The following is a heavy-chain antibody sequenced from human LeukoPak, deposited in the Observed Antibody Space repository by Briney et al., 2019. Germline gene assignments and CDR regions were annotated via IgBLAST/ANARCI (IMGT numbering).Heavy chain of an antibody. CDR3: ARRAGAYSHPYDY. CDR1: GFTVSSNS. J-gene: IGHJ4*02. Sequence: GRSLRLSCTVSGFTVSSNSMSWVRQAPGKGLEWVSFIYSGTIHYSDSVNGRFTISRDNSKNTLYLQMNSLGAEDTAVYYCARRAGAYSHPYDYWGQGTLVTVSS. D-gene: IGHD4/OR15-4a*01. V-gene: IGHV3-53*01. CDR2: IYSGTI.